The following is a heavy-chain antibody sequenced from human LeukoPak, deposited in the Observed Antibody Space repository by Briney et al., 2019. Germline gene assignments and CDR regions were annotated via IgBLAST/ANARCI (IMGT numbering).Heavy chain of an antibody. Sequence: GGSLRLSCAASGFTFSSYWMSWVRQAPGKGLEWVANIKQDGSEKYYVDSVKGRFTISRDNAKNSLYLQMNSLRAEDTAVYYCARYKALRYFDWLLYRGSAFDIWGQGTMVTVSS. CDR1: GFTFSSYW. J-gene: IGHJ3*02. CDR2: IKQDGSEK. D-gene: IGHD3-9*01. CDR3: ARYKALRYFDWLLYRGSAFDI. V-gene: IGHV3-7*01.